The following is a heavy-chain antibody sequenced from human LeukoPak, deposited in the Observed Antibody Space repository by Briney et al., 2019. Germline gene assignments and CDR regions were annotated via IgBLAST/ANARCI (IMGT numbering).Heavy chain of an antibody. D-gene: IGHD6-19*01. CDR2: LSSDSGYI. J-gene: IGHJ5*02. Sequence: GGSLSLSCVASGFTFSGYSMNWIRQAPGRGLEWVSSLSSDSGYIYYADSVRGRFTASRDNAANSLNLHMTSLRADDTAGYFCTRSPDRDYSQTGSGRYVTWGQGTLVSVSS. CDR1: GFTFSGYS. V-gene: IGHV3-21*06. CDR3: TRSPDRDYSQTGSGRYVT.